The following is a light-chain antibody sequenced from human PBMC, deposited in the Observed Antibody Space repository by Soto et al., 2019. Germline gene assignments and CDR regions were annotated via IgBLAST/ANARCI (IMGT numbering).Light chain of an antibody. CDR2: DVS. CDR3: SSYTSSSTPYV. V-gene: IGLV2-14*01. Sequence: QSALTQPASVSGSPGQSITISCTGTSSDVAGYNYVSWYQQHPGKAPKLMIYDVSNRPSGVSNRLSGSKSGNTASLTISGLHVEDESDYYCSSYTSSSTPYVFGTGTKLTV. CDR1: SSDVAGYNY. J-gene: IGLJ1*01.